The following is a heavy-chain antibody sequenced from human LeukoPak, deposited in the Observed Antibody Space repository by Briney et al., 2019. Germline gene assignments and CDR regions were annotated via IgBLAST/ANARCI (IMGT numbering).Heavy chain of an antibody. CDR3: ARGWFGELYGYYYYYMDV. V-gene: IGHV1-2*06. J-gene: IGHJ6*03. CDR1: GYTFTGYY. Sequence: ASVKVSCKASGYTFTGYYMHWVRQAPGQGLEWVGRINPNSGGTNYAQKFQGRVTMTRDTSISSAYMELSGLRSDDTAVYYCARGWFGELYGYYYYYMDVWGKGTTVTVSS. CDR2: INPNSGGT. D-gene: IGHD3-10*01.